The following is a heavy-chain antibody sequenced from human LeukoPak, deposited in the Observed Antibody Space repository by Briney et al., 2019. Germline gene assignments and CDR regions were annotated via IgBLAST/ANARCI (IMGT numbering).Heavy chain of an antibody. V-gene: IGHV3-48*01. CDR1: GFTFSSYW. CDR3: ARGLLAAAGTAFDY. Sequence: GGSLRLSCAASGFTFSSYWMSWVRQAPGKGLEWVSYISSSSTIYYADSVKGRFTISRDNAKNSLYLQMNSLRAEDTAVYYCARGLLAAAGTAFDYWGQGTLVTVSS. J-gene: IGHJ4*02. D-gene: IGHD6-13*01. CDR2: ISSSSTI.